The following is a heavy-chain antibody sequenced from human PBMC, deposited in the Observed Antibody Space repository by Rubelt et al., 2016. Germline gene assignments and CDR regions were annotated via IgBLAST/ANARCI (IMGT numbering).Heavy chain of an antibody. CDR2: IWYDGSNK. J-gene: IGHJ6*02. Sequence: EWVAVIWYDGSNKYYADSVKGRFTISRDNSKNTLYLQMNSLRAEDTAVYYCASTKAAALDGMDVWGQGTTVTVSS. D-gene: IGHD6-13*01. CDR3: ASTKAAALDGMDV. V-gene: IGHV3-33*01.